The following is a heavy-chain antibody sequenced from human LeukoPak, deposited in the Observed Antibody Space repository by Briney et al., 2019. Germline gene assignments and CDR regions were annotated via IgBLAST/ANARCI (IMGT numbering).Heavy chain of an antibody. D-gene: IGHD5-12*01. V-gene: IGHV4-39*07. J-gene: IGHJ3*02. CDR3: ARDVDRDDAFDI. CDR2: IYYSGST. CDR1: GGSISSSSYY. Sequence: SETLSLTCTVSGGSISSSSYYWGWIRQPPGKGLEWIGSIYYSGSTYYNPSLKSRVTISVDTSKNQFSLKLSSVTAADTAVYYCARDVDRDDAFDIWGQGTMVTVSS.